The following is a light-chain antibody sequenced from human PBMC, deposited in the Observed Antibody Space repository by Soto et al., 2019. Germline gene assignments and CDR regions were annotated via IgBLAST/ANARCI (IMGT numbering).Light chain of an antibody. CDR2: RAS. CDR1: QSVSSN. J-gene: IGKJ2*01. Sequence: EIVMTQSPATLSVSPGERATLSCMSSQSVSSNLAWYQQKPGQAPRLLIYRASTRATGIPAWCSGSGSGTEFAFTISSLQSEDFAVYYCQQYNNWAPMYTCGQGNKLEIK. CDR3: QQYNNWAPMYT. V-gene: IGKV3-15*01.